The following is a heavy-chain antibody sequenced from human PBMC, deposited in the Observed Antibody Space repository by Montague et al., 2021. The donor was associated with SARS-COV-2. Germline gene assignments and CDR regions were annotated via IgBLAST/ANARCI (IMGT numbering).Heavy chain of an antibody. CDR3: ASQEVDTAMDRDYYYYGMDV. V-gene: IGHV4-59*01. J-gene: IGHJ6*02. CDR2: IYYSGST. CDR1: GGSISSYY. Sequence: SETLSLTCTVSGGSISSYYWSWIRQPPGKGLEWIGYIYYSGSTDYDPPLKSRVTISVDTSKNQFSLKLSSVTAADTAVYYCASQEVDTAMDRDYYYYGMDVWGQGTTVTVSS. D-gene: IGHD5-18*01.